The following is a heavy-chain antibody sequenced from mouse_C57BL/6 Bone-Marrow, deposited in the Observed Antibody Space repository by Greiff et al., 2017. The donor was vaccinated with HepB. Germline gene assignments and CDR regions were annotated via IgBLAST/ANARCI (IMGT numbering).Heavy chain of an antibody. D-gene: IGHD1-1*01. Sequence: VQLVESGPETVKPGASVKIYCKASGYSFTGYYMNWGKQSPEKSLEWIGEINPSTGGPTYNQKFKAKATLNVDKSSRTAYMQLKSLASEDSAVYYCASRHYGSSYWYFDVWGTGTTVTVSS. CDR1: GYSFTGYY. V-gene: IGHV1-42*01. J-gene: IGHJ1*03. CDR3: ASRHYGSSYWYFDV. CDR2: INPSTGGP.